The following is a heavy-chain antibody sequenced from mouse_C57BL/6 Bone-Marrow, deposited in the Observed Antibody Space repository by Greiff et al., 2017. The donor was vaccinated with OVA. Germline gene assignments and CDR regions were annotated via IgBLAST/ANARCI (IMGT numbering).Heavy chain of an antibody. CDR2: IDPADGDT. Sequence: VQLQQSGAELVRPGASVQLSCTASGFNIKDDYMHWVKQRPEQGLEWIGWIDPADGDTEYASKFQGKATLTADTSSNTAYLHLSSLASEDTAVYYCTTLYDDDGFAYWGQGTLVTVSA. J-gene: IGHJ3*01. CDR1: GFNIKDDY. V-gene: IGHV14-4*01. CDR3: TTLYDDDGFAY. D-gene: IGHD2-4*01.